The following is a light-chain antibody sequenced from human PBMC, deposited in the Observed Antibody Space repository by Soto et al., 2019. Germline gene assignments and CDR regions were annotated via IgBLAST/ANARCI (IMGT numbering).Light chain of an antibody. J-gene: IGKJ1*01. CDR2: GAS. CDR1: QSVSSSY. V-gene: IGKV3-20*01. Sequence: VLTQYTATLSLSPGERATLSCRASQSVSSSYLAWYQQKPGQAPRLLIYGASSRATGIPDRFSGSGSGTDFTLTISRLEPDDFAVYYCQQYGSSRTFAQGTKVDIK. CDR3: QQYGSSRT.